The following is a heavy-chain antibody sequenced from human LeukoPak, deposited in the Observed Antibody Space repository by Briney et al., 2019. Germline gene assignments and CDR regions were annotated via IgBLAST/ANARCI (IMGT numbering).Heavy chain of an antibody. D-gene: IGHD4-23*01. J-gene: IGHJ4*02. CDR2: FDPEDGET. V-gene: IGHV1-24*01. CDR3: ATGPAGGPTPPTY. CDR1: GYTFTSYD. Sequence: ASVKVSCKASGYTFTSYDINWVRQATGQGLEWMGGFDPEDGETIYAQKFQGRVTMTEDTSTDTAYMELSSLRSEDTAVYYCATGPAGGPTPPTYWGQGTLVTVSS.